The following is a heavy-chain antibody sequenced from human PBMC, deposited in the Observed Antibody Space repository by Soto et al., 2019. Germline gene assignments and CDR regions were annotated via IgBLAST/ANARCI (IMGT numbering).Heavy chain of an antibody. D-gene: IGHD2-15*01. CDR3: ARGRGCSGGSCYSHYFDY. CDR2: INHSGST. V-gene: IGHV4-34*01. J-gene: IGHJ4*02. Sequence: PSETLSLTCAVYGGSFSCYYWSWIRQPPGKGLEWIGEINHSGSTNYNPSLKSRVTISVDTSKNQFSLKLSSVTAADTAVYYCARGRGCSGGSCYSHYFDYWGQGTLVTVSS. CDR1: GGSFSCYY.